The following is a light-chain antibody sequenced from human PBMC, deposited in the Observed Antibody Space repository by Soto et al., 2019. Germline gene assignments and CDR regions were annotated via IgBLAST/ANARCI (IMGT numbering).Light chain of an antibody. CDR2: GAS. V-gene: IGKV3-15*01. J-gene: IGKJ3*01. Sequence: EIVMTQSPATLSVSPGERATLSCRASQSVSSNLAWYQQKPGQAPSLLIYGASTTATGIPGRFSGSGSGTEFTLTISSLQSEDFAVFYCQQYNNSQFTFGPGTKVDIK. CDR1: QSVSSN. CDR3: QQYNNSQFT.